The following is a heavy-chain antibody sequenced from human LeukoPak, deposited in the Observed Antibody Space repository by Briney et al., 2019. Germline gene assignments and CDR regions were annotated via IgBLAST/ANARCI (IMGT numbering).Heavy chain of an antibody. CDR1: GGSISSGGYY. V-gene: IGHV4-30-2*01. Sequence: SETLSLTCTVSGGSISSGGYYWSWIRQPPGKGLEWIGYIYHSGSTYYNPSLKSRVTISVDRSKNQFSLKLSSVTAADTAVYYCAGGELPDYWGQGTLVTVSS. D-gene: IGHD3-16*01. J-gene: IGHJ4*02. CDR3: AGGELPDY. CDR2: IYHSGST.